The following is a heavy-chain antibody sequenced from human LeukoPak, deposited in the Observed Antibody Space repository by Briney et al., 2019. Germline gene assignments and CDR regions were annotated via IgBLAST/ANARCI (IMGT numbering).Heavy chain of an antibody. V-gene: IGHV3-7*03. CDR2: IKQDGSEK. D-gene: IGHD2-21*02. J-gene: IGHJ3*02. CDR1: GFTFISYW. CDR3: AKILAYCGGDCYPHDAFDI. Sequence: GGSLRLSCAASGFTFISYWMSWVRQAPGKGLEWVANIKQDGSEKYYVDSVKGRLTISRDNAKNSLYLQMNSLRAEDTAVYYCAKILAYCGGDCYPHDAFDIWGQGTMVTVSS.